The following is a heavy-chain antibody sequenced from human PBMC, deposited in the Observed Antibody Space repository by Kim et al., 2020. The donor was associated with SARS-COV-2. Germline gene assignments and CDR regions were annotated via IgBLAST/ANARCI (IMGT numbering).Heavy chain of an antibody. CDR3: ARQGQELAPFDY. CDR1: GGSISSSSYY. V-gene: IGHV4-39*01. J-gene: IGHJ4*02. Sequence: SETLSLTCTVSGGSISSSSYYWGWIRQPPGKGLEWIGSIYYSGSTYYNPSLKSRVTISVDTSKNQFSLKLSSVTAADTAVYYCARQGQELAPFDYWGQGT. D-gene: IGHD6-13*01. CDR2: IYYSGST.